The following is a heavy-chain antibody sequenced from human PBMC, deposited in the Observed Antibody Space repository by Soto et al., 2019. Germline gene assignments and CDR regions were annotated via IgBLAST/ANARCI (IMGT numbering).Heavy chain of an antibody. CDR3: SRDGYYFHSSGSALDY. CDR2: ISGYNGNT. Sequence: ASVKVSCKASGYTFTSYGISWVRQAPGQGLEWMGWISGYNGNTNYAQNFQGRVTMTTDTSTSTAYMELRSLRSDDTAVYYCSRDGYYFHSSGSALDYWGQGTLVTVSS. J-gene: IGHJ4*02. CDR1: GYTFTSYG. V-gene: IGHV1-18*01. D-gene: IGHD3-22*01.